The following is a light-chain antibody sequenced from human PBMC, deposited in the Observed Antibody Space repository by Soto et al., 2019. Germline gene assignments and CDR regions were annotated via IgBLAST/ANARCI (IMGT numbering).Light chain of an antibody. CDR3: TSYTSTSAWV. J-gene: IGLJ3*02. CDR1: SSDVGTYNY. CDR2: EVS. Sequence: QSALAQPASVSGSPGQSITISCTGTSSDVGTYNYVSWYQHYPGKAPKLMIYEVSNRRSGVSNRFSGSKSGNTASLTISGIQAEDDAVYYCTSYTSTSAWVFGGGTKVTVL. V-gene: IGLV2-14*01.